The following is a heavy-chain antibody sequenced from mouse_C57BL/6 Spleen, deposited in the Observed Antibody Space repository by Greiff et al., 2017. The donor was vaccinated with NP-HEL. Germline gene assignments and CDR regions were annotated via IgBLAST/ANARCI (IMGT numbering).Heavy chain of an antibody. V-gene: IGHV7-3*01. Sequence: DVQLVESGGGLVQPGGSLSLSCAASGFTFTDYYMSWVRQPPGKALEWLGFIRNKANGYTTEYSASVKGRFTISRDNSQSILYLQMNALRAEDSATYYCARYATTEAWFAYWGQGTLVTVSA. CDR3: ARYATTEAWFAY. CDR2: IRNKANGYTT. J-gene: IGHJ3*01. CDR1: GFTFTDYY. D-gene: IGHD1-1*01.